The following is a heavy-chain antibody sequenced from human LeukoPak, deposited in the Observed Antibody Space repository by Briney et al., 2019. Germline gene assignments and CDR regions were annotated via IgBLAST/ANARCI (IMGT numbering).Heavy chain of an antibody. CDR1: GYTFTSYD. CDR2: MNPNSGNT. D-gene: IGHD3-9*01. CDR3: ARGPFYDILTGYYPDGAFDI. J-gene: IGHJ3*02. Sequence: EASVKVSCKASGYTFTSYDINWVRQATGQGLEWMGWMNPNSGNTGYAQKFQGRVTMTRNTSISTAYMELSSLRSEDTAVYYCARGPFYDILTGYYPDGAFDIWGQGTMVTVSS. V-gene: IGHV1-8*01.